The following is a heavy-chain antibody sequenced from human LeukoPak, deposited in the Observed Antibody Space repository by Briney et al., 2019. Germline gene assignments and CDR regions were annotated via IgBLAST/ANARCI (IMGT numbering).Heavy chain of an antibody. CDR2: ISYDGSNK. D-gene: IGHD2/OR15-2a*01. Sequence: GGSLRLSCAASGFTFSSYAMHWVRQAPGKGLEWVAVISYDGSNKYYADSVKGRFTISRDNSKNTLYLQMNSLRAEDTAVYYCVRDNPRCCGVIPSNIDDYWGQGTLVTVSS. V-gene: IGHV3-30-3*01. CDR1: GFTFSSYA. J-gene: IGHJ4*02. CDR3: VRDNPRCCGVIPSNIDDY.